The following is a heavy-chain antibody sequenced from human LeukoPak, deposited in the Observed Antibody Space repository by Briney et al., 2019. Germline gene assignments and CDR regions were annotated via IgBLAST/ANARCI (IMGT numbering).Heavy chain of an antibody. CDR3: AKDARAYYYDSSGYYYDFDY. J-gene: IGHJ4*02. Sequence: GGSLRLSCAASGFTFNSYAMSWVRQAPGKGLEWVSAISGSGGSTYYADSVKGRFTISRDNSKNTLYLQMNSLRAEDTAVYYCAKDARAYYYDSSGYYYDFDYWGQGTLVTVSS. D-gene: IGHD3-22*01. CDR1: GFTFNSYA. CDR2: ISGSGGST. V-gene: IGHV3-23*01.